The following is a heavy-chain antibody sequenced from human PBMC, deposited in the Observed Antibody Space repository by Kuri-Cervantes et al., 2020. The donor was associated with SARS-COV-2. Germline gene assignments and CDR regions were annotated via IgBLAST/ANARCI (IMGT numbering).Heavy chain of an antibody. Sequence: GESLKISCAASGFTFSSYGMHWVRQAPGKGLEWVAVIWYDGSNKYYADSVKGRFTISRDNSKNTLYLQMNSLRAEDTAVYYCARGHSSSWYSYYYGMDVWGQGTTVTVSS. V-gene: IGHV3-33*01. J-gene: IGHJ6*02. D-gene: IGHD6-13*01. CDR1: GFTFSSYG. CDR3: ARGHSSSWYSYYYGMDV. CDR2: IWYDGSNK.